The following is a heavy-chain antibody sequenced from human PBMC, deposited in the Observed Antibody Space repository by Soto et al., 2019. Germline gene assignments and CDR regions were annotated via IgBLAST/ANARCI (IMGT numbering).Heavy chain of an antibody. CDR3: TTDSSSWYYYYGMDV. CDR2: IKSKTDDGNT. J-gene: IGHJ6*02. V-gene: IGHV3-15*01. Sequence: GGSLRLSCAASGFTFSNAWMSWVRQAPGKGLEWVGRIKSKTDDGNTDYAAPVKGRFTISRDDSKNTLYLQMNSLKTEDSAMYYCTTDSSSWYYYYGMDVWGQGTTVTVSS. D-gene: IGHD6-13*01. CDR1: GFTFSNAW.